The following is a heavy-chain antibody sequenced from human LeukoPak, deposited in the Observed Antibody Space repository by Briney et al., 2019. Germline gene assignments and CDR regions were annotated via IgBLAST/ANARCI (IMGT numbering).Heavy chain of an antibody. J-gene: IGHJ6*02. CDR1: GYTFTGSH. Sequence: ASVKVSCKASGYTFTGSHMHWVRQAPGQGLEWMGWINPNSGGTNYAQKFQGRVTMTRDTSISTAYMELSRLRSDDTAVYYCARDPSYDILTGYYGMDVWGQGTTVAVSS. V-gene: IGHV1-2*02. CDR3: ARDPSYDILTGYYGMDV. D-gene: IGHD3-9*01. CDR2: INPNSGGT.